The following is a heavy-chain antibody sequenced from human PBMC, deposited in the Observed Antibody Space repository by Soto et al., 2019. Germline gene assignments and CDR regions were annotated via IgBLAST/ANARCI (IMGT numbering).Heavy chain of an antibody. CDR3: AKSSGGRAVAGHYFDY. J-gene: IGHJ4*02. CDR2: ISYDGSNK. CDR1: GFTFSSYG. D-gene: IGHD6-19*01. Sequence: QVQLVESGGGVVQPGRSLRLSCAASGFTFSSYGMHWVRQAPGKGLEWVAVISYDGSNKYYADSVKGRFTISRDNSKNTLYLQMNSLRAEDTAVYYCAKSSGGRAVAGHYFDYWGQGTLVTVSS. V-gene: IGHV3-30*18.